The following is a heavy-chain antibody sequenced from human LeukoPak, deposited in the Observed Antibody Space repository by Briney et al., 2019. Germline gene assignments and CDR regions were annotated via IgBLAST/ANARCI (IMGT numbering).Heavy chain of an antibody. D-gene: IGHD3-3*01. V-gene: IGHV4-30-2*01. CDR1: GGSISSGGYY. CDR3: ARVPSYYDFWSGLYSYYFDY. J-gene: IGHJ4*02. CDR2: IYQSGNT. Sequence: SETLSLTCTVSGGSISSGGYYWSWIRQPPGKGLEWIGYIYQSGNTYYKPSLKSRVTKSEDRSKNQFSLKLSFVTAADTAVYYCARVPSYYDFWSGLYSYYFDYWGQGTLVTVSS.